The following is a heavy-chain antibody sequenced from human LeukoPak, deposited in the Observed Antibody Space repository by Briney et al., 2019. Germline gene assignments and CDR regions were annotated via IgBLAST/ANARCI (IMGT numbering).Heavy chain of an antibody. J-gene: IGHJ4*02. V-gene: IGHV4-59*01. D-gene: IGHD2-8*02. CDR3: AGTELGYCTVTGCPLES. CDR1: GGSISNYY. Sequence: SETLSLTCTVSGGSISNYYWSWIRQPPGKGLEWIGYIYYDGYPNYSPSLRSRITISVEKSKSQFSLNLRSVTAADTALYFCAGTELGYCTVTGCPLESWGQGTLVTVSS. CDR2: IYYDGYP.